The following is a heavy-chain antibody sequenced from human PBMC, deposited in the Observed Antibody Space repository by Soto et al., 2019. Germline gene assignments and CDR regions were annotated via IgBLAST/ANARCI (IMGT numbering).Heavy chain of an antibody. V-gene: IGHV1-46*01. CDR2: INPSGGST. CDR1: GYTFTSYY. D-gene: IGHD4-17*01. J-gene: IGHJ3*02. Sequence: GASVKVSCKASGYTFTSYYMHWVRQAPGQGLEWMGIINPSGGSTSYAQKFQGRVTMTRDTSTSTVYMELSSLRAEDTAVYYCARDRPFTVTTQAFDIWGQGTMVTVSS. CDR3: ARDRPFTVTTQAFDI.